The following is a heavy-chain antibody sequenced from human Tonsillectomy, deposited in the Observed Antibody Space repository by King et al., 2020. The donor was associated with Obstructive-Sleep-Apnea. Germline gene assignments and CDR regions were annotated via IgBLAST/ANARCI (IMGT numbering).Heavy chain of an antibody. CDR3: ARDSGN. V-gene: IGHV3-48*04. D-gene: IGHD1-1*01. CDR1: GFTFSSDS. J-gene: IGHJ4*02. Sequence: VQLVESGGGLVQPGGSLRLSCAASGFTFSSDSMNWVRQAPGKGLEWVSYISSISSTIYYADSVKGRFTISRDNAKNSLYLQMNSLRAEDTAVYYCARDSGNWGQGTLVTVSS. CDR2: ISSISSTI.